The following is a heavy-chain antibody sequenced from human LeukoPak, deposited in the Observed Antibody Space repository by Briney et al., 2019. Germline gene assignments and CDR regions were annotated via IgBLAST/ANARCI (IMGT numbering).Heavy chain of an antibody. CDR3: AKEGDYYGSGSYYNY. V-gene: IGHV3-23*01. CDR2: ISGSGGST. CDR1: GFTFSSYA. Sequence: PGGSLRLSCAASGFTFSSYAMSWVRQAPGKGLEWVSAISGSGGSTYYADSVKGRFTISRDNSKITLYLQMNSLRAEDTAVYYCAKEGDYYGSGSYYNYWGQGTLVTVSS. D-gene: IGHD3-10*01. J-gene: IGHJ4*02.